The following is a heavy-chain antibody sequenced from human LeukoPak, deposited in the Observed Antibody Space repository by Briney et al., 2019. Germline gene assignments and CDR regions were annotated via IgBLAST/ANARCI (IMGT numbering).Heavy chain of an antibody. Sequence: SETLSLTCTVSGGSISSSSYYWGWIRQPPGKGLEWIGYIYYSGSTNYNPSLKSRVTISVDTSKNQFSLKLSSVTAADTAVYYCARQVRKYHYYYMDVWGKGTTVTVSS. J-gene: IGHJ6*03. CDR1: GGSISSSSYY. CDR2: IYYSGST. CDR3: ARQVRKYHYYYMDV. V-gene: IGHV4-61*05.